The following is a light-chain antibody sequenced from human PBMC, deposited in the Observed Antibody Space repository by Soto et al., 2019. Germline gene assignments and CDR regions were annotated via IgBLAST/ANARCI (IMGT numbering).Light chain of an antibody. CDR3: QNYDSVPYT. V-gene: IGKV1-27*01. J-gene: IGKJ2*01. CDR1: HDINNF. Sequence: EIRLTQSPSSLSASVGDRVTIACRASHDINNFLAWFQQKPGKVPELLMYAASSLKSGVPSRFSGSGSGTDLTLTIDGLQPEDFGTYYCQNYDSVPYTFGQGTKLEIK. CDR2: AAS.